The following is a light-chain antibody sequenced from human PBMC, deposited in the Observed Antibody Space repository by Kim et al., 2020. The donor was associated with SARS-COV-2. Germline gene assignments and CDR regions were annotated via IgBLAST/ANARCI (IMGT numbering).Light chain of an antibody. CDR3: QQYNNWPPRTT. CDR2: GAS. V-gene: IGKV3-15*01. CDR1: QSVSSN. Sequence: EIVMTQSPATLSVSPGERATLSCRASQSVSSNLAWYQQKPGQAPRLLIYGASTRATGIPARFSGSGSGTEFTLTISSLQSEDFAVYYCQQYNNWPPRTTFGGVTKVDIK. J-gene: IGKJ4*01.